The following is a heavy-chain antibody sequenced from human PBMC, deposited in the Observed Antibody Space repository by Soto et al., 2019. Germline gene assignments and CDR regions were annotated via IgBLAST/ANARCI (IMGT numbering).Heavy chain of an antibody. CDR2: IKSKTDGGTT. D-gene: IGHD2-15*01. J-gene: IGHJ5*02. CDR1: GFTFSNAW. V-gene: IGHV3-15*01. CDR3: TTVDSGGRCSS. Sequence: EVQLVESGGGLVKPGGSLRLSCAASGFTFSNAWMSWVRQAPGKGLEWVGRIKSKTDGGTTDYAAPVKGRFTIARDDSNNTLYLQMNSLRTEDTAVYCCTTVDSGGRCSSWGQGTLVTVSS.